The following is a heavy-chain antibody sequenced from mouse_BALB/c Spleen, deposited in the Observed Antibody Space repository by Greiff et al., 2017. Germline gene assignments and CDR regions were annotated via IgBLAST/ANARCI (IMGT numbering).Heavy chain of an antibody. D-gene: IGHD2-14*01. CDR3: ARRRYDDYYAMDY. CDR2: ISYSGST. V-gene: IGHV3-2*02. CDR1: GYSITSDYA. J-gene: IGHJ4*01. Sequence: EVQLQQSGPGLVQPSQSLSLTCTVTGYSITSDYAWSWIRQFPGNTLEWMSYISYSGSTSYNPSLTSRISITRDTSKNQFVLQLNSVTTEDTATYYCARRRYDDYYAMDYWGQGTSVTVAS.